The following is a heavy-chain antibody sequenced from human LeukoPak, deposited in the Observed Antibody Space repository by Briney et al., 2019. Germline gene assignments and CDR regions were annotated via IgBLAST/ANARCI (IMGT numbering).Heavy chain of an antibody. CDR1: GFTFTSSA. CDR3: ASAGATTVTAFDY. J-gene: IGHJ4*02. D-gene: IGHD1-26*01. CDR2: IVVGSGNT. Sequence: ASVKVSCKASGFTFTSSAMQWVRQARGQRLEWIGWIVVGSGNTNYAQKFQERVNITRDMSTSTAYMELSSLRSGDTAVYYCASAGATTVTAFDYWGQGTLVTVSS. V-gene: IGHV1-58*02.